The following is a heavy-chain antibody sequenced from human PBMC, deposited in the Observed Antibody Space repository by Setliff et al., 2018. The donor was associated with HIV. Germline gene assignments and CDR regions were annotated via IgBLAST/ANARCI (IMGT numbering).Heavy chain of an antibody. D-gene: IGHD6-13*01. J-gene: IGHJ6*03. CDR1: GASFSGYY. Sequence: SETLSLTCAVYGASFSGYYWSWVRQPPGKGLEWIGEINHSGSTNYNPSRKSQVTISVDTSKNQFSRKVRSVTAADTAVYYCGRLRWAATAGTWDYYYYMDVWGEGTTVTVSS. CDR3: GRLRWAATAGTWDYYYYMDV. CDR2: INHSGST. V-gene: IGHV4-34*01.